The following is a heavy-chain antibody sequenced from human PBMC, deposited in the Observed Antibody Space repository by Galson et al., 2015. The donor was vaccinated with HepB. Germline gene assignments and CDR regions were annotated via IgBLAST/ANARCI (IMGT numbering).Heavy chain of an antibody. D-gene: IGHD3-22*01. CDR2: ISYAGSNK. CDR1: GFTFSSYG. V-gene: IGHV3-30*03. Sequence: SLRLSCAASGFTFSSYGMHWVRQAPGKGLGWVAVISYAGSNKYYADSVKGRFTISRDNSKNTLYLQMNSLRAEDTAVYYCATDSLYYDSSGYYLGGGHFDYWGQGTLVTVPS. J-gene: IGHJ4*02. CDR3: ATDSLYYDSSGYYLGGGHFDY.